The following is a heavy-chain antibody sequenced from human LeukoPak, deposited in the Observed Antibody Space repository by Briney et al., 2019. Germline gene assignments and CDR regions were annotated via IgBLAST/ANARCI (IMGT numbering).Heavy chain of an antibody. CDR2: IKQDGSDK. Sequence: GDSLRLSCAASGFTFTKYWMTWVRQAPGTGLEWVGNIKQDGSDKNYMDSVKGRFTISRDNTKNSVYLQMSSLRAEDTAVYYCAREVWGPEYWGQGTLVTVSS. V-gene: IGHV3-7*01. CDR1: GFTFTKYW. CDR3: AREVWGPEY. D-gene: IGHD1-14*01. J-gene: IGHJ4*02.